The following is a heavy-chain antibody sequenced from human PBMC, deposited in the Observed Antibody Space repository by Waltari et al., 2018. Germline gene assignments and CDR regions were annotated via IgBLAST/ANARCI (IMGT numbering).Heavy chain of an antibody. V-gene: IGHV4-59*13. Sequence: QVQLQESGPGLVKPSETLSLTCTVSGGSISNYYWTWVRQSPGKGLEWIGYVSYSGVDYHTSLKSRVTISVETSKNQFSLKLSSVTTADTAVYYCARGFEVLIARGYLYTGMDVWGQGITVTVSS. CDR1: GGSISNYY. J-gene: IGHJ6*02. CDR3: ARGFEVLIARGYLYTGMDV. CDR2: VSYSGV. D-gene: IGHD2-8*01.